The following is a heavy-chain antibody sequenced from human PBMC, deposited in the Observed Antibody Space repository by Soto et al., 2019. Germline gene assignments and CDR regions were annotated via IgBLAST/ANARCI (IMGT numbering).Heavy chain of an antibody. Sequence: SVKVSCKASGGTFNKYAIDWVRQAPGQGLEWMGGITPLFGTPNYAQRFQGRVTISAGEVTSTAYMELRSLRSDDTGVYYCARQSDYDTSGYYYAYWGQGTLVTVSS. J-gene: IGHJ4*02. V-gene: IGHV1-69*13. CDR2: ITPLFGTP. CDR3: ARQSDYDTSGYYYAY. D-gene: IGHD3-22*01. CDR1: GGTFNKYA.